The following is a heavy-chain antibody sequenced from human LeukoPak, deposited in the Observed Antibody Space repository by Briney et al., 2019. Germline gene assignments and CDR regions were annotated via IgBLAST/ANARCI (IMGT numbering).Heavy chain of an antibody. V-gene: IGHV3-48*03. Sequence: GGSLRLSCAASGFTFSSYEMNWVRQAPGEGLEWVSYISSSGSTIYYADSVKGRFTISRDNAKNSLYLQMNSLRAEDTAVYYCAREMATPNDYWGQGTLVTVSS. CDR1: GFTFSSYE. CDR3: AREMATPNDY. D-gene: IGHD5-24*01. CDR2: ISSSGSTI. J-gene: IGHJ4*02.